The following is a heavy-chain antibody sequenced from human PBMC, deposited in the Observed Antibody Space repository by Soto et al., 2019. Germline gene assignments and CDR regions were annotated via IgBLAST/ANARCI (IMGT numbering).Heavy chain of an antibody. Sequence: QVQLQQWGAGPVRPLETLSLTCGVSGGSFSGYYWAWIRQSPGKGLEWIGEINDRGSINYNPSLKSRVSISVDTSKNHYSLNLRSVKAAYTAVYYCARESHDILTGPPWVWYFDLWGRGTLVTVSS. CDR1: GGSFSGYY. D-gene: IGHD3-9*01. V-gene: IGHV4-34*01. CDR2: INDRGSI. J-gene: IGHJ2*01. CDR3: ARESHDILTGPPWVWYFDL.